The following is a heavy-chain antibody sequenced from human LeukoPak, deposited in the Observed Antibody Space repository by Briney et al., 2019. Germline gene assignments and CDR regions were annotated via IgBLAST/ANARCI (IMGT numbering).Heavy chain of an antibody. Sequence: GESLKISCKASGYSFTNYWIGWVRQMPGKGLEWMGIIYPDDSDTRYSPSFQGQVTISADKSISTAYLQWNSLKASDTAMYYCARLYRRCSYGPLDYWGQGTLVTVSS. CDR3: ARLYRRCSYGPLDY. CDR2: IYPDDSDT. J-gene: IGHJ4*02. CDR1: GYSFTNYW. V-gene: IGHV5-51*01. D-gene: IGHD5-18*01.